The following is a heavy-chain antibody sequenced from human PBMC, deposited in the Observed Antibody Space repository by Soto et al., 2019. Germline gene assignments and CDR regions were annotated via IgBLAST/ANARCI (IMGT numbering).Heavy chain of an antibody. CDR3: ARGGSSGVPPAH. J-gene: IGHJ1*01. CDR2: INSDGYST. V-gene: IGHV3-74*01. D-gene: IGHD2-8*01. CDR1: GFTFSIYW. Sequence: EVQLVESGGGLVQPGGSLRLSCAASGFTFSIYWMHWVRQAPGKGLVWVSRINSDGYSTNYADSVKGRFTISRDNAKNTLYLQMNSLSAEDTAVYYCARGGSSGVPPAHWGQGTLVTVSS.